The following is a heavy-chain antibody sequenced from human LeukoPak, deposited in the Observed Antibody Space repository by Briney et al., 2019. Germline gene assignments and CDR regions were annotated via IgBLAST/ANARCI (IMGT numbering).Heavy chain of an antibody. D-gene: IGHD5-12*01. CDR2: INPNTGVT. CDR1: GYTFTGYY. V-gene: IGHV1-2*02. Sequence: ASVRVSCKASGYTFTGYYMHWVRQAPGQGLEWMGWINPNTGVTNYAQKFQGRVTMTRDTSISTAYMELSRLRSDDTAVYYCASYPRYSSSPPFDYWGQGTPVTVSS. J-gene: IGHJ4*02. CDR3: ASYPRYSSSPPFDY.